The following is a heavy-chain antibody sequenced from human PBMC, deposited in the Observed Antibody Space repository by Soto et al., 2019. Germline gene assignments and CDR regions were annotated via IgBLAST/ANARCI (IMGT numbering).Heavy chain of an antibody. Sequence: PSETLSLTCSVSGGSISGSYWSWIRQSPGKGLEWLGYVYYTGSTNYSPSLRSRVSISVDTSKNEFSLKLRSVTAADTAVYYCARASPYGDYALDYWGQGTLVTVSS. J-gene: IGHJ4*02. CDR2: VYYTGST. CDR3: ARASPYGDYALDY. D-gene: IGHD4-17*01. CDR1: GGSISGSY. V-gene: IGHV4-59*01.